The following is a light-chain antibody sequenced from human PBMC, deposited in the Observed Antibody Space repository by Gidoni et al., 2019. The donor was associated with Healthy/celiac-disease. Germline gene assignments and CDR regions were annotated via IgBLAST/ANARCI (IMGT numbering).Light chain of an antibody. CDR1: QSVSSSY. CDR3: QQYSSSPSIT. CDR2: GAS. V-gene: IGKV3-20*01. Sequence: TVFTLSPGPLSLSPGERPTLSCRASQSVSSSYLAWYQQKPGQAPRLLISGASSRATGIPDRFSGSGSGRDFTLTISRLEPEDFAEYYCQQYSSSPSITFGQGTQLEIK. J-gene: IGKJ5*01.